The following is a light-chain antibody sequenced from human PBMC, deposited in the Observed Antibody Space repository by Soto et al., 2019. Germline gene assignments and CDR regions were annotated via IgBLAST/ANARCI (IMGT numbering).Light chain of an antibody. CDR3: RSYVGTNNGI. Sequence: QSVLTQPPSASGSPGQSVTISCTGTNSDIGDYNYVSWYQQHPGKAPRLMIYEVNKRPSGVPDRFSGSKSGNTASLTVSGLQAEYEADYHCRSYVGTNNGIFGGGTKLTVL. CDR1: NSDIGDYNY. J-gene: IGLJ2*01. V-gene: IGLV2-8*01. CDR2: EVN.